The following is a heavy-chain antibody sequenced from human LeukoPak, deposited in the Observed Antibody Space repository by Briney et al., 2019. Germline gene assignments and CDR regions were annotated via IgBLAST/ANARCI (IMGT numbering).Heavy chain of an antibody. Sequence: GGALRLSSAASGFPFSSYSMNWVRQAAGTGLEWVSFISSSSSYIYYADSVKGRFTISRDNAKNSLYLQMNSLRAEDTAVYYCARIYGSGSYPLDYWGQGTLVTVSS. D-gene: IGHD3-10*01. CDR2: ISSSSSYI. CDR1: GFPFSSYS. CDR3: ARIYGSGSYPLDY. V-gene: IGHV3-21*01. J-gene: IGHJ4*02.